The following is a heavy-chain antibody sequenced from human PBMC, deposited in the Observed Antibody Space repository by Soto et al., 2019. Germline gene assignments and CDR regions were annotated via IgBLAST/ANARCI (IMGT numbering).Heavy chain of an antibody. D-gene: IGHD3-16*02. J-gene: IGHJ2*01. V-gene: IGHV1-69*01. CDR1: GGTFSSYA. CDR3: VKDAGWGRYPWYFDL. Sequence: QVQLVQSGAEVKKPGSSVKVSCKASGGTFSSYAISWVRQAPGQGLEWMGGIIPIFGTANYAQKFQGRVTITADESTSTAYMELSSLRSEDTAVYYCVKDAGWGRYPWYFDLWGRGTLVTVSS. CDR2: IIPIFGTA.